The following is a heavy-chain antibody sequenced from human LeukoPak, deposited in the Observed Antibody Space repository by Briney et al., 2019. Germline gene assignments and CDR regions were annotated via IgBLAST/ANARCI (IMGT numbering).Heavy chain of an antibody. CDR3: ARGVISGSGCFDY. CDR2: IFPSGST. V-gene: IGHV4-39*01. D-gene: IGHD3-10*01. CDR1: GGSISSGPYY. J-gene: IGHJ4*02. Sequence: SETLSLTCIVSGGSISSGPYYWGWIRQPPGKGLEWIGSIFPSGSTYSNPSLKSRVTISVDTSKNQFSLKLSSVTAADTAVYYCARGVISGSGCFDYWGQGTLVTVSS.